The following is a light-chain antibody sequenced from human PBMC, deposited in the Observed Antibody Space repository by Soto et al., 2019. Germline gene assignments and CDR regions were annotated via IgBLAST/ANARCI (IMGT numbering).Light chain of an antibody. Sequence: QSVLTQSPSVSAAPGQKVTISCSGSSFNIGNNYVSWYQQLPGTAPKLLIYDNNKRPSGIPDRFSGSKSGTSGTLDITGLQTGDEADYYCATWDGSLPGEVFGGGTKVTVL. CDR3: ATWDGSLPGEV. V-gene: IGLV1-51*01. J-gene: IGLJ2*01. CDR2: DNN. CDR1: SFNIGNNY.